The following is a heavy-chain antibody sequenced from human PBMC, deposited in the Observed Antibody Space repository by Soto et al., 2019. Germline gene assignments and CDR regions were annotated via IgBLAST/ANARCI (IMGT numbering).Heavy chain of an antibody. V-gene: IGHV1-69*13. CDR2: IIPVFGRP. Sequence: SVKVSCKASGGSFSSFGISWVRQAPGQGLGWMGGIIPVFGRPNYAQRFRGRLTITADESTNTVYLELIDLRSEDTAVYYCAREGSGYNLWGQGTQVTVSS. D-gene: IGHD5-12*01. CDR3: AREGSGYNL. CDR1: GGSFSSFG. J-gene: IGHJ1*01.